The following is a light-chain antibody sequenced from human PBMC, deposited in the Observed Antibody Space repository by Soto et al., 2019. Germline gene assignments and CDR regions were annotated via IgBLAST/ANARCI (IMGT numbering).Light chain of an antibody. V-gene: IGKV3-15*01. CDR2: GAS. CDR3: QQYNNWWT. CDR1: QSISNN. J-gene: IGKJ1*01. Sequence: EIVMTQSPATLSVSPGERATLSCRASQSISNNLAWYHQRPGQAPRLLIYGASTRATGIPARFSGSGSGTEFTLTISSLQSEDFAFYYWQQYNNWWTFGQGTRVEIK.